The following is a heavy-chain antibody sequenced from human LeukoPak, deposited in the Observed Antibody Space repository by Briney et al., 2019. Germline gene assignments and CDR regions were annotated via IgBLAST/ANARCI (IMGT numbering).Heavy chain of an antibody. J-gene: IGHJ6*03. D-gene: IGHD5-24*01. CDR3: AREDGSYYYYYMDV. CDR1: GGPIHTYY. V-gene: IGHV4-4*07. Sequence: SETLSLTCTVSGGPIHTYYWTWIRQPAGKGLEWIGRIYTTGSANYNPSLGSRVTMSVDTSKNQFSLKLRSVTAADTAVYYCAREDGSYYYYYMDVWGKGTTVTVSS. CDR2: IYTTGSA.